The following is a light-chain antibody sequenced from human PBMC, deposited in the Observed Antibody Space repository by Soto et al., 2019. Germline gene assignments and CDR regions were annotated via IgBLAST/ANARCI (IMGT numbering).Light chain of an antibody. J-gene: IGKJ2*01. CDR3: QQSHGIPYT. CDR2: AAS. V-gene: IGKV1-39*01. CDR1: QTISSY. Sequence: DIQMTQSPPSLSASVGDRVTITCRASQTISSYLNWYQQKPGKAPKLLIYAASTLQSGVPSRFSRSGSGTDFTLTISSLQPEDFATYYCQQSHGIPYTFGQGTKLESK.